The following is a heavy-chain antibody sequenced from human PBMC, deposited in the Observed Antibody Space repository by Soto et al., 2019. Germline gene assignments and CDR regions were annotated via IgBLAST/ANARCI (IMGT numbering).Heavy chain of an antibody. CDR1: GYTFTSYG. CDR2: IGAYNGKT. CDR3: ARDVTPPDY. Sequence: QVQLVQSGAEVKKPGASVKVSCKASGYTFTSYGISWVRQAPGQGLEWMGWIGAYNGKTYYAQKLQGRVPMITYTSTRTAYMELRSLRSDDTAVYYCARDVTPPDYWGQGTLVTVSS. V-gene: IGHV1-18*01. J-gene: IGHJ4*02.